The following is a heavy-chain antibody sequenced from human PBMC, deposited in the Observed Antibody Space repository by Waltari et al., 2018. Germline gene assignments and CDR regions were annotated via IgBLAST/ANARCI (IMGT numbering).Heavy chain of an antibody. CDR1: GYTFTSYA. CDR2: INAGNGNT. J-gene: IGHJ6*02. D-gene: IGHD1-7*01. CDR3: ARDGTEAYNWNYAAIMDV. V-gene: IGHV1-3*01. Sequence: QVQLVQSGAEVKKPGASVKVSCKASGYTFTSYAMHWVRQAPGQRLEWMGWINAGNGNTKYSQKFQGRVTITRETSASTAYMELSSLRSEDTAVYYCARDGTEAYNWNYAAIMDVWGQGTTVTVSS.